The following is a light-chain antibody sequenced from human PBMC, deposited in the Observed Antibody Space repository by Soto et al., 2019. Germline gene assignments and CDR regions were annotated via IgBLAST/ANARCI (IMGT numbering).Light chain of an antibody. CDR2: TNN. CDR1: SSNLGSNT. V-gene: IGLV1-44*01. J-gene: IGLJ2*01. Sequence: QSVLTQPPSASGTPGQRVTISCSGSSSNLGSNTVNWYQQIPGAAPKLLIYTNNQRPSGVPDRFSGSKSGTSASLAISGLQSDDEADFYCSAWDDSLNAVVFGGGTKLTVL. CDR3: SAWDDSLNAVV.